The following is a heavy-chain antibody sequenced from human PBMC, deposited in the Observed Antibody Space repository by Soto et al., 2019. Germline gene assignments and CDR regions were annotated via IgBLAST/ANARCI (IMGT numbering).Heavy chain of an antibody. CDR2: INAGNGNT. V-gene: IGHV1-3*01. D-gene: IGHD3-22*01. CDR3: AILGTYYFDNSDNYFDF. Sequence: ASVKVSCKASGYTFTRYSIHWVRQAPGQRLEWMGWINAGNGNTKFSQKFQGRVTITRDTSASTAYTELRGLRSEDTAVYYCAILGTYYFDNSDNYFDFWGQGTLVTVSS. CDR1: GYTFTRYS. J-gene: IGHJ4*02.